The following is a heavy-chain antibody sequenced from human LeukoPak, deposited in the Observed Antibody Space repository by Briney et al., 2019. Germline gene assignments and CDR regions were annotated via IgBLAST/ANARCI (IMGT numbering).Heavy chain of an antibody. Sequence: NTSETLSLTCAVYSGSFSGYYWSWIRQPPGKGLEWIGEINHSGSTNYNPSLKSRVTMSVDTSKNQFSLKLSSVTAADTAVYYCACTRARPGGYFDYWGQGTLVTVSS. CDR3: ACTRARPGGYFDY. J-gene: IGHJ4*02. D-gene: IGHD6-6*01. CDR1: SGSFSGYY. CDR2: INHSGST. V-gene: IGHV4-34*01.